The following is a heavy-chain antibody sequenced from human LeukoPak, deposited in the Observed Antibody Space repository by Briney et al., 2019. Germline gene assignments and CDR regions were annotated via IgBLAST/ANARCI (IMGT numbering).Heavy chain of an antibody. D-gene: IGHD3-16*01. CDR1: GYTFSDFY. CDR2: INPNHGGT. CDR3: VRDHYVSGNYVLDDY. Sequence: ASVKVSCKASGYTFSDFYIHWVRQAPGQGLEWMAWINPNHGGTNSAQKFQGRVTVTRDTSISTAYMELTRVTSDDTAVYYCVRDHYVSGNYVLDDYWGQGTLVTVSS. J-gene: IGHJ4*02. V-gene: IGHV1-2*02.